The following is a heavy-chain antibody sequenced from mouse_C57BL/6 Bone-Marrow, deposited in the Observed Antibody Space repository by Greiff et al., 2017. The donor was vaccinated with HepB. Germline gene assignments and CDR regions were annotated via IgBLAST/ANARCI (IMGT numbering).Heavy chain of an antibody. D-gene: IGHD2-4*01. CDR2: ISYDGSN. CDR1: GYSITSGYY. V-gene: IGHV3-6*01. J-gene: IGHJ3*01. CDR3: EDYPWFAY. Sequence: EVKLMESGPGLVKPSQSLSLTCSVTGYSITSGYYWNWIRQLPGNKLEWMGYISYDGSNNYNPSLKNRISITRDTSKNQFFLKLNSVTTEDTATYYSEDYPWFAYWGQGTLVTVSA.